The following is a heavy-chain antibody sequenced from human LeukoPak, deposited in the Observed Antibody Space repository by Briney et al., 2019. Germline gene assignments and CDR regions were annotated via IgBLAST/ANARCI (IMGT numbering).Heavy chain of an antibody. Sequence: ASVKVSCKASGYTFTSYDINWVRQATGQGLEWMGWMNPNSGNTGYAQKFQGRVTMTRNTSISTAYMELSSLRSEDTAVYYCARGYGDSPPYYYYGMDVWGQGTTVTVSS. CDR1: GYTFTSYD. J-gene: IGHJ6*02. D-gene: IGHD4-17*01. CDR2: MNPNSGNT. V-gene: IGHV1-8*01. CDR3: ARGYGDSPPYYYYGMDV.